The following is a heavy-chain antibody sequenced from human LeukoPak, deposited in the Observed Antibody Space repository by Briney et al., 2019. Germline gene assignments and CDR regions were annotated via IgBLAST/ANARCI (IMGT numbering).Heavy chain of an antibody. CDR1: GFTFSSYN. Sequence: GGSLRLSCAASGFTFSSYNINWVRQAPGKGLEWVSYISSSRRTISYADSVKGRFTISRDNAKNSLYLQMNSLRAEDTAVYYCARRLGLGFGEYSNNWFDPWGQGTLVTVSS. V-gene: IGHV3-48*04. CDR2: ISSSRRTI. D-gene: IGHD3-10*01. CDR3: ARRLGLGFGEYSNNWFDP. J-gene: IGHJ5*02.